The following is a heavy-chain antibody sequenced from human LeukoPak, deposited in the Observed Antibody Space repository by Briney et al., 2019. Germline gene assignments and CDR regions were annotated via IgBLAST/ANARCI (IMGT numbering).Heavy chain of an antibody. V-gene: IGHV4-39*07. CDR1: GGSISGSSYY. D-gene: IGHD3-22*01. J-gene: IGHJ6*02. CDR2: IYYSGST. CDR3: ARDSSGYSYYYYGMDV. Sequence: PSETLSLTCTVSGGSISGSSYYWGWIRQPPGKGLEWIGSIYYSGSTYHNPSLKSRVTISVDTSKNQFSLKLSSVTAADTAVYYCARDSSGYSYYYYGMDVWGQGTTVTVSS.